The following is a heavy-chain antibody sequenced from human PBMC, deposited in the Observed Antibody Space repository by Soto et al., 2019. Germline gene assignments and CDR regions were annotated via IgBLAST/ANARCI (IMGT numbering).Heavy chain of an antibody. Sequence: GGSLRLSCAASGFSFSSYGMHWVRQAPGKGLEWVAVIWYDGSRTSYAESVKGRFTVSRDNSRKMLWLQMDSLRAEDTAVYFCARQWGEGYKVPYLDQWGQGTLVTVSS. J-gene: IGHJ4*02. V-gene: IGHV3-33*01. CDR3: ARQWGEGYKVPYLDQ. CDR1: GFSFSSYG. D-gene: IGHD1-26*01. CDR2: IWYDGSRT.